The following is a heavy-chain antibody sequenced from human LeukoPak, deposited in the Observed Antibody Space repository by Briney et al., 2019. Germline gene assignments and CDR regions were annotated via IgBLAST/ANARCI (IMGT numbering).Heavy chain of an antibody. CDR3: AKGLSPFRRDYDFWSGYYGGLDY. CDR2: ISRSGGST. CDR1: GFTFSGYA. J-gene: IGHJ4*02. V-gene: IGHV3-23*01. D-gene: IGHD3-3*01. Sequence: PGGSLRLSCAASGFTFSGYAMSWVRQAPGKGLKWFSAISRSGGSTYYADPVKGRFTTSRASSKNTLYLQMNSLRAEDTAVYYCAKGLSPFRRDYDFWSGYYGGLDYWGQGTLVTVSS.